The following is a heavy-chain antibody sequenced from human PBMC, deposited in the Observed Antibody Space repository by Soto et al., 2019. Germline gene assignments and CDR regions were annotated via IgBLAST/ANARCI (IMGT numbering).Heavy chain of an antibody. CDR1: GDSVISATYY. Sequence: SETLSLTCTVSGDSVISATYYWSWIRQPPGKGLEWIGYIYYDGGTTYNSSLKSRVTISTDTSKKQLSLKLTPATPAVPAVYYCARVLPGIAAAYDAFDVWGQGTMVTVSS. CDR3: ARVLPGIAAAYDAFDV. D-gene: IGHD6-13*01. J-gene: IGHJ3*01. CDR2: IYYDGGT. V-gene: IGHV4-61*01.